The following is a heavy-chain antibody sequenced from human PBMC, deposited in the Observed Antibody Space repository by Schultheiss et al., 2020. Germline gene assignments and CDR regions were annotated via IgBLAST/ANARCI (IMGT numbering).Heavy chain of an antibody. D-gene: IGHD3-10*01. Sequence: ASVKVSCKASGYTFGGYYMDWVRQAPGQGLEWMGWINPDSVGTNYAQKFQGRVTMTRDTSISTAYMELSGLRSDDTALYYCARETSDGSGSFYAFDYWGQGTLVTVAS. J-gene: IGHJ4*02. CDR3: ARETSDGSGSFYAFDY. CDR2: INPDSVGT. V-gene: IGHV1-2*02. CDR1: GYTFGGYY.